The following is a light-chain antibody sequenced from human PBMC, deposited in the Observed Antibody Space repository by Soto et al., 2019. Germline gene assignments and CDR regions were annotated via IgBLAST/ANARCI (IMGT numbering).Light chain of an antibody. Sequence: QSALTQPASVSGSPGQSITISCTGTSSDVGGYNYVSWYQQHPGKAPKLMIYDVSNRPSGVSNRFSGSKSGNTASLTISGLQAEDEADYYCSSYTSSSTQVFGPGTTLTVL. J-gene: IGLJ1*01. V-gene: IGLV2-14*01. CDR3: SSYTSSSTQV. CDR2: DVS. CDR1: SSDVGGYNY.